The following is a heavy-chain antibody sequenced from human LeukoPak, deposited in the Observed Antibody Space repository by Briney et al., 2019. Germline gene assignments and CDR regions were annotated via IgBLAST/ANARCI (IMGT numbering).Heavy chain of an antibody. CDR1: GGSISSGSYY. Sequence: SRTLSLTCTVSGGSISSGSYYWSWIRQPAGKGLEWIGRIYTSGSTNYNPSLKSRVTISVDTSKNQFSLKLSSVTAADTAVYYCARESCSSTSCYTQAIDYWGQGTLVTVSS. V-gene: IGHV4-61*02. CDR2: IYTSGST. CDR3: ARESCSSTSCYTQAIDY. J-gene: IGHJ4*02. D-gene: IGHD2-2*02.